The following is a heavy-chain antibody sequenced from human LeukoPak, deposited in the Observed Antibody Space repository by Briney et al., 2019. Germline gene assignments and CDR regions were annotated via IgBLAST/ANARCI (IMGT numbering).Heavy chain of an antibody. CDR2: IYYSGSA. CDR3: AGSYCGGDCYSGSEYFQH. J-gene: IGHJ1*01. CDR1: GGSISSSSYY. V-gene: IGHV4-39*01. D-gene: IGHD2-21*01. Sequence: SETLSLTCAVSGGSISSSSYYWGWIRQPPGKGLEWIGSIYYSGSAYYNPSLKSRVTISVDTSKNQFSLKLSSVTAADTAVYYCAGSYCGGDCYSGSEYFQHWGQGTLVTVSS.